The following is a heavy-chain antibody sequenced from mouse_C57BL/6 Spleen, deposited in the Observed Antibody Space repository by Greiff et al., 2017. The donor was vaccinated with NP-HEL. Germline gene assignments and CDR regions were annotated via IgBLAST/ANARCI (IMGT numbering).Heavy chain of an antibody. V-gene: IGHV5-17*01. CDR2: ISRGSSTI. D-gene: IGHD4-1*01. CDR3: GTSWDGLDY. Sequence: EVKLMEPGGGLVKPGASLKLSCAASGFTFSDYGMHWVRQAPEKGLEWVAYISRGSSTIYYADTVKGRFTISRDNSKNTLFLQMTSLRSEDTAMYCCGTSWDGLDYWGQGTTLTVSA. J-gene: IGHJ2*01. CDR1: GFTFSDYG.